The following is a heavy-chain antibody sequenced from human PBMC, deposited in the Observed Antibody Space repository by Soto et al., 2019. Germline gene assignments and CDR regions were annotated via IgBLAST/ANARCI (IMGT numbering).Heavy chain of an antibody. V-gene: IGHV1-18*01. D-gene: IGHD6-13*01. J-gene: IGHJ4*02. Sequence: QVQLVQSGAEVKKPGASVRVSCKASGYTLTTYGISWVRQAPGQGLEWMGWISASNGNIYYGQKFQGRVTMTTDSFTSTAYMELSSLTSDDTAVYYCARALPYSSSGDSWGRGTLVTVSS. CDR2: ISASNGNI. CDR1: GYTLTTYG. CDR3: ARALPYSSSGDS.